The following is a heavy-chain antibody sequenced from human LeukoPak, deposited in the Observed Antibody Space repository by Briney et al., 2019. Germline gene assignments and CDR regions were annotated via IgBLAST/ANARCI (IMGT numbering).Heavy chain of an antibody. J-gene: IGHJ4*02. CDR2: FHPEDGDT. CDR3: GTVGLIWYYFGY. CDR1: GYTLPELS. V-gene: IGHV1-24*01. D-gene: IGHD2-21*01. Sequence: ASVKVSCQVSGYTLPELSMHWVRQAPGKGLEWMGGFHPEDGDTIYAQKFQGRVTMTEDTSTDTAYMELSSLRSEDTAVYYYGTVGLIWYYFGYWGQGTLVTVSS.